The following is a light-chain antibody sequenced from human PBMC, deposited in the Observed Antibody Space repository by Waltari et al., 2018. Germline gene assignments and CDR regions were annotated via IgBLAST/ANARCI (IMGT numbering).Light chain of an antibody. CDR3: QTWGTGIT. CDR2: VNTDGSH. J-gene: IGLJ2*01. CDR1: RGHSSHS. Sequence: QVVLTQSPSASASLGASVKLTCTLSRGHSSHSLAWHQQHPEKGPRYLMKVNTDGSHTKGDGTPDRFSGSNSGAERYLTISSLQSEDEADYYCQTWGTGITFGGGTKLTVL. V-gene: IGLV4-69*01.